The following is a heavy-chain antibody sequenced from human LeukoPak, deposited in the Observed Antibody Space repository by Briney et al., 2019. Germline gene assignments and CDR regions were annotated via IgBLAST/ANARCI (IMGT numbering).Heavy chain of an antibody. J-gene: IGHJ4*02. CDR3: ARDIATAGDSAIDY. D-gene: IGHD6-13*01. CDR2: ISSRGYYI. Sequence: GSLILSCAASGFTFSTYTMNWVRHAPGKGLEWVSMISSRGYYIYYADSRKGRVTISRDNAKNSLYLQMNSLRAEDTAIYYCARDIATAGDSAIDYWGQGTLVTVSS. V-gene: IGHV3-21*01. CDR1: GFTFSTYT.